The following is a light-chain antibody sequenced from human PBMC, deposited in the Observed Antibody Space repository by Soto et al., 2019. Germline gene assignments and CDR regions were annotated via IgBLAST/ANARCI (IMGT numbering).Light chain of an antibody. CDR2: GAS. CDR3: QQYGSSPPLT. V-gene: IGKV3-20*01. CDR1: QSVSSSY. Sequence: EIVLTQSPGTLSLSPGERATLSCRASQSVSSSYLAWYQQKPGQAPRLLIYGASSRATGIPDRFSGSGSGTDFTLPISRLEPEDFAVYYCQQYGSSPPLTFGGGTEVEIK. J-gene: IGKJ4*01.